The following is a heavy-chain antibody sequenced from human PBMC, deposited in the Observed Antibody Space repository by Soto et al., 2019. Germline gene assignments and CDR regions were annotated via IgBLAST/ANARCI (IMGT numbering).Heavy chain of an antibody. V-gene: IGHV1-24*01. CDR1: GYTLTELS. CDR3: ATDFYNWNRRAFIHAFDI. Sequence: GASVKVSCKVSGYTLTELSMHWVRQAPGKGLEWMGGFDPEDGETIYARKFQGRVTMTEDTSTDTAYMELSSLRSEDTAVYYCATDFYNWNRRAFIHAFDIWGQGTMVTVSS. CDR2: FDPEDGET. J-gene: IGHJ3*02. D-gene: IGHD1-20*01.